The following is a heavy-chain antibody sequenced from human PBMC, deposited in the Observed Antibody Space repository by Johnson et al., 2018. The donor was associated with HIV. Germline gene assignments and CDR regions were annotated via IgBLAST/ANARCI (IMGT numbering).Heavy chain of an antibody. CDR1: GFTVSSNY. CDR2: IYSGGST. Sequence: VQLVESGGGVVQPGRSLRLSCAASGFTVSSNYMSWVRQAPGKGLEWVSVIYSGGSTYYADSVKGRFTISRDNSKNTLYLQMKSLRAEDTAVYYCARNGLVPAAKGVAFDIWGQGTMVTVSS. V-gene: IGHV3-66*02. CDR3: ARNGLVPAAKGVAFDI. D-gene: IGHD2-2*01. J-gene: IGHJ3*02.